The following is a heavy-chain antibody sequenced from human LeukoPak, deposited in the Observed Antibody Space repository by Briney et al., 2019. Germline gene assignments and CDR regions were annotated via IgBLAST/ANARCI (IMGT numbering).Heavy chain of an antibody. J-gene: IGHJ3*02. V-gene: IGHV3-23*01. CDR3: ARQSAHYYDSSGYRGDDAFDI. CDR2: ISGSGGST. CDR1: GFTFSSYA. D-gene: IGHD3-22*01. Sequence: GGSLRLSCAASGFTFSSYAMSWVRQAPGKGLEWVSAISGSGGSTYYADSVKGRFTISRDNSKNTLYLQMNSLRAEDTAVYYCARQSAHYYDSSGYRGDDAFDIWGQGTMVTVSS.